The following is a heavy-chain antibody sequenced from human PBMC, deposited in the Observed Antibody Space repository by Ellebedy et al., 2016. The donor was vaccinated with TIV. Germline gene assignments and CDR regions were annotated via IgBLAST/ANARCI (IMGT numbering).Heavy chain of an antibody. D-gene: IGHD3-10*01. Sequence: AASVKVSCKASGGTFSSYAISWVRQAPEQGLEWMEGIIPIFGTANYAQKFQGRVTITADESTSTAYMELSSLRSEDTAVYYCAGGTKLLLWFGELWGQGTLVTVSS. CDR1: GGTFSSYA. CDR2: IIPIFGTA. V-gene: IGHV1-69*13. J-gene: IGHJ4*02. CDR3: AGGTKLLLWFGEL.